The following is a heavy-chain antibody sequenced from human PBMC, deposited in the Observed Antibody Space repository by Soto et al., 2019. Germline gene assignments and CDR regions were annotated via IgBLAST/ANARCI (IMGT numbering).Heavy chain of an antibody. J-gene: IGHJ6*03. D-gene: IGHD3-3*01. CDR1: GYTFTSYG. CDR3: ARGMLRFLEWFDYYMAV. V-gene: IGHV1-18*01. CDR2: ISAYNGNT. Sequence: ASVKVSCKASGYTFTSYGISCVRQAPGQGLEWMGWISAYNGNTNYAQKLQGRVTMTTDTSTSTAYMELRSLRSDDTAVYFCARGMLRFLEWFDYYMAVWGKGTTVTVSS.